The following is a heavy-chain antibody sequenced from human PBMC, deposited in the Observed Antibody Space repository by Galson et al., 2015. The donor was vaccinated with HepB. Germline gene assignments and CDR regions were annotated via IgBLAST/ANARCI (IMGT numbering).Heavy chain of an antibody. V-gene: IGHV1-46*01. CDR1: GYTFTIYN. D-gene: IGHD1-1*01. J-gene: IGHJ4*02. CDR2: INPSGGST. CDR3: AKDKGDNWQYFDF. Sequence: SVQVSCKAYGYTFTIYNINWVRQAPGQGLEWMGIINPSGGSTRYAQKFQGRVTVTRATFTSTVYMELSSLRSEDTAVYYCAKDKGDNWQYFDFWCQGTLVTVSS.